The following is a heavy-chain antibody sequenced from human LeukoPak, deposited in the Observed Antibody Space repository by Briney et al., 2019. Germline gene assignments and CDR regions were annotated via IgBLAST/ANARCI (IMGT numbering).Heavy chain of an antibody. Sequence: PGGSLRLSCAPSGFTFSIYAMSWVRHAPGEGREWVSVISGSGGSTYHADSVKGRFTISRDNSKNTLYLQMNSLRAEDTAVYYCAKRSRYGSGSFDPWGQGSLVTVSS. CDR1: GFTFSIYA. D-gene: IGHD3-10*01. V-gene: IGHV3-23*01. CDR2: ISGSGGST. J-gene: IGHJ5*02. CDR3: AKRSRYGSGSFDP.